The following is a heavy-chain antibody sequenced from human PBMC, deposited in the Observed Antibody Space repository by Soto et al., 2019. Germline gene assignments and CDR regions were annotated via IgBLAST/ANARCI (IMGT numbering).Heavy chain of an antibody. V-gene: IGHV4-34*01. Sequence: QVQLQQWGAGLLKPSETLSLTCAVYGGSFSGYYWSWIRQPPGKGLEWIGEINHSGSTNYNPSLKSRVTISVDTSKNQFSLKLSSVTAADTAVYYCASLYGSGSYYLPSVRAQVDYWGQGTLVTVSS. CDR1: GGSFSGYY. CDR2: INHSGST. D-gene: IGHD3-10*01. CDR3: ASLYGSGSYYLPSVRAQVDY. J-gene: IGHJ4*02.